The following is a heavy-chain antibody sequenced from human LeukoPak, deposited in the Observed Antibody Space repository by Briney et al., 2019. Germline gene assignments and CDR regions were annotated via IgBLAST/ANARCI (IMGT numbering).Heavy chain of an antibody. V-gene: IGHV4-34*01. CDR3: ARVGDYYDSSGYLAY. J-gene: IGHJ4*02. Sequence: YPSETLSLTCAVYGGSFSGYYWSWIRQPPGKGLEWIGEINHSGSTNYNPSLKSRVTISVDTSKNQFSLKLSSVTAADTAVYYCARVGDYYDSSGYLAYWGQGTLVTVSS. CDR1: GGSFSGYY. CDR2: INHSGST. D-gene: IGHD3-22*01.